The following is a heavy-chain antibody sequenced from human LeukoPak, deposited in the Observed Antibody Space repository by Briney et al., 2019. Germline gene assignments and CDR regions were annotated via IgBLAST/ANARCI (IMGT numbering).Heavy chain of an antibody. CDR3: AKGEGSSLFDY. J-gene: IGHJ4*02. CDR2: ISWNSGSI. V-gene: IGHV3-9*01. CDR1: GFTFDDYA. Sequence: GGSLRLSCAASGFTFDDYAMHWVRQAPGKGLEWVSGISWNSGSIGYADSVKGRFTISRDNAKNSLYLQMNSLRAEDTALYYCAKGEGSSLFDYWGQGTLVTVSS. D-gene: IGHD1-26*01.